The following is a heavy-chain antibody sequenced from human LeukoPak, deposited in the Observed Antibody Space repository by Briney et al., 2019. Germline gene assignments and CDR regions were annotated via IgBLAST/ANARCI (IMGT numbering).Heavy chain of an antibody. Sequence: SETLSVTCAVYGGSFSGYFWSWIRQPPGKGLEWIGEINHSGSTNCNPSLKSRVIISVDTSKNQFSLKLSSVTAADTAVYSCARGQRGGSYDAFDIWGQGTMVTVSS. J-gene: IGHJ3*02. D-gene: IGHD1-26*01. CDR2: INHSGST. CDR3: ARGQRGGSYDAFDI. V-gene: IGHV4-34*01. CDR1: GGSFSGYF.